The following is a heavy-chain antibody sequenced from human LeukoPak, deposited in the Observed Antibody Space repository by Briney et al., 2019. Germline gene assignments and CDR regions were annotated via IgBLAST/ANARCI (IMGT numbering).Heavy chain of an antibody. J-gene: IGHJ4*02. CDR1: GGSISSYY. Sequence: SETLSLTCTVSGGSISSYYWSWIRQPPGKGLEWIGDIYYSGNTKYKPSLKSRVTISVDTSENQFSLKLTSVTAADTAVYYCASYARAGVTASRVFDYWGQGALVTVSS. CDR2: IYYSGNT. CDR3: ASYARAGVTASRVFDY. V-gene: IGHV4-59*08. D-gene: IGHD3-16*01.